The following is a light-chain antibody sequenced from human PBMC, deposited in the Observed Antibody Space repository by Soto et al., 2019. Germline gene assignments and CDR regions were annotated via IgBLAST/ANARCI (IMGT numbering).Light chain of an antibody. J-gene: IGKJ2*01. CDR3: QQYENWYT. V-gene: IGKV3-15*01. CDR1: QSVSRN. CDR2: GAS. Sequence: EIVLTQSPATLSVSPGDTATLSCRASQSVSRNLAWYQQKPGQAHRLLIFGASTRATGVPARFSGSGSGTEFALTISTLQAEDLAIYYCQQYENWYTFGQGTKLEIK.